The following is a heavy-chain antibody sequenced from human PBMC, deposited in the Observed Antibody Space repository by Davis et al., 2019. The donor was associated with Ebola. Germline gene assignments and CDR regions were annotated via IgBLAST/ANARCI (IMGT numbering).Heavy chain of an antibody. V-gene: IGHV4-39*07. D-gene: IGHD1-14*01. CDR3: AKPPMGVYAMDV. Sequence: GSLRLSCTVSGGFINSLSHYWGWVRQPPGKGLEWIGEIYRDGSTNYNPSLQGRVIISLDWSTNQISLSLTSVTAADTAVYYCAKPPMGVYAMDVWGQGTTVTVSS. J-gene: IGHJ6*02. CDR2: IYRDGST. CDR1: GGFINSLSHY.